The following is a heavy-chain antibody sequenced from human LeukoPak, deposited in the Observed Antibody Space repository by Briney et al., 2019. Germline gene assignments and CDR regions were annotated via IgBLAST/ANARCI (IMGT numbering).Heavy chain of an antibody. Sequence: PGGSLRLSCAAAGFTFSNYAMTWVRQAPGRGLEWVSSISGSGGGTYYADSVKGRFTISRNNSKNTLYLQMYRQRAEDTAVYYCAKVEGASQASVYWGQGALVTVSS. D-gene: IGHD1-1*01. CDR1: GFTFSNYA. J-gene: IGHJ4*02. V-gene: IGHV3-23*01. CDR2: ISGSGGGT. CDR3: AKVEGASQASVY.